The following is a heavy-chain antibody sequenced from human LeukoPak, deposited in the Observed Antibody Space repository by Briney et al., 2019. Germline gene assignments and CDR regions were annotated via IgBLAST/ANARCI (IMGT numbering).Heavy chain of an antibody. CDR1: GGSFSGYY. CDR2: INHSGST. D-gene: IGHD6-13*01. J-gene: IGHJ4*02. V-gene: IGHV4-34*01. CDR3: ARRRYSSSWYAKVFDY. Sequence: SETLSLTCAVYGGSFSGYYWSWTRQPPGKGLEWIGEINHSGSTNYNPSLKSRVTISVDTSKNQFSLKLSSVTAADTAVYYCARRRYSSSWYAKVFDYWGQGTLVTVSS.